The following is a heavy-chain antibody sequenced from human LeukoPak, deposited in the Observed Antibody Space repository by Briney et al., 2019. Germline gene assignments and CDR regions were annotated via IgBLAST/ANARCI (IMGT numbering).Heavy chain of an antibody. V-gene: IGHV1-18*01. CDR2: ISAYNGNT. CDR1: GYTFTSYG. CDR3: ARETVAGTFDY. D-gene: IGHD6-19*01. Sequence: VASVKVSCKASGYTFTSYGISWVRQAPGQGLEWMGWISAYNGNTNYAQKFQGRVTMTRDTSISTAYMELSRLRSDDTAVYYCARETVAGTFDYWGQGTLVTVSS. J-gene: IGHJ4*02.